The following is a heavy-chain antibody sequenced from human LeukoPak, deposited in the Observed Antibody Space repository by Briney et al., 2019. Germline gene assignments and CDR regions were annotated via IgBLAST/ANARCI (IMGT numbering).Heavy chain of an antibody. J-gene: IGHJ4*02. D-gene: IGHD1-1*01. CDR2: IRRKTEGNTK. Sequence: GGSLRLSCAVSRLTFRNAWMSWVRQAPGKGVEWVARIRRKTEGNTKEYAAAVKGRFTISTDDSRSRLYLQMNSLKTEDTAVYYCATGVVTGTSRWGQGTLVTVSS. CDR1: RLTFRNAW. CDR3: ATGVVTGTSR. V-gene: IGHV3-15*01.